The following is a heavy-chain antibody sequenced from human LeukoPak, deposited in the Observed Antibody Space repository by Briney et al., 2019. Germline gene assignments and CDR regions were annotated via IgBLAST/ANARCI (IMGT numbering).Heavy chain of an antibody. CDR3: ARGGGIVGTTHFDY. D-gene: IGHD1-26*01. V-gene: IGHV3-48*01. CDR2: ISSTGNTV. CDR1: GFTFSSYT. Sequence: PGGSLRLSCAASGFTFSSYTMNWVRQAPGKGLEWVSSISSTGNTVYYADSVKGRFTIFRDYAKNSLYLQMNSLRAEDTAVYYCARGGGIVGTTHFDYWGQGTLVTVSS. J-gene: IGHJ4*02.